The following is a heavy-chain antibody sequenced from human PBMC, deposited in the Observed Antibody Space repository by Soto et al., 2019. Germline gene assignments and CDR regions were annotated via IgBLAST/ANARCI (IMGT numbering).Heavy chain of an antibody. D-gene: IGHD4-17*01. CDR1: GGSFSGYY. CDR2: INHSGST. CDR3: AREAFLPSTVNTARGYYYYYYGMDA. J-gene: IGHJ6*02. Sequence: KTSETLSLTCAVYGGSFSGYYWSWIRQPPGKGLEWIGEINHSGSTNYNPSLKSRVTISVDTSKNQFSLRLSSVTAADTAVYYCAREAFLPSTVNTARGYYYYYYGMDAWGQGTTVTVSS. V-gene: IGHV4-34*01.